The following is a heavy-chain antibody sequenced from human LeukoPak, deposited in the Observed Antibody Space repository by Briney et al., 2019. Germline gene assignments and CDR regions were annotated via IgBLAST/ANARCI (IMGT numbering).Heavy chain of an antibody. J-gene: IGHJ3*02. D-gene: IGHD1-26*01. V-gene: IGHV1-2*02. CDR1: GYTFTSYY. CDR3: ARVGQWELLGAFDI. Sequence: ASVKVSCKASGYTFTSYYMHWVRQAPGQGLEWMGWINPNSGGTNYAQKFQGRVTMTRDTSISTAYMELSRLRSDDTAVYYCARVGQWELLGAFDIWGQGTMVTVSS. CDR2: INPNSGGT.